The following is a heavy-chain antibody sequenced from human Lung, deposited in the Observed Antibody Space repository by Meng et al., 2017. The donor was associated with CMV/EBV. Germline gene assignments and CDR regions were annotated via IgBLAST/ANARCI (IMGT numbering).Heavy chain of an antibody. V-gene: IGHV2-5*02. CDR1: AFSRSTSGVG. Sequence: TLHVSGPTLATPTQTLTLTCTFSAFSRSTSGVGVGWIRQPPGKALECLAIIYGDDEKRYSPSLESRLTVTKDTSKNQVVLTMTNMVPVDTATYYCARAAARPSDWFDPWGQGTLVTVSS. D-gene: IGHD6-6*01. CDR2: IYGDDEK. CDR3: ARAAARPSDWFDP. J-gene: IGHJ5*02.